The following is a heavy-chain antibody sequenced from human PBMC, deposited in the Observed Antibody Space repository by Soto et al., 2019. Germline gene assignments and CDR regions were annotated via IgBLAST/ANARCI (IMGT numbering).Heavy chain of an antibody. V-gene: IGHV1-3*01. CDR1: GYNFIANA. CDR3: ARDDVGSAWPY. J-gene: IGHJ4*02. CDR2: INCDNGNT. Sequence: QVKLVQSGADVKKPGASVKVSCKTSGYNFIANAVHWVRQAPGQGLEWMGWINCDNGNTKYSRKMQGRRTLSRDKSASTVYMELSGLTTEDTAVYFCARDDVGSAWPYWGQGTLVSVSS. D-gene: IGHD6-19*01.